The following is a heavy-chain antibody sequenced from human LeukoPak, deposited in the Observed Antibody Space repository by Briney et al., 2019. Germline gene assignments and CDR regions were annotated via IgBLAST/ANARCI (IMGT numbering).Heavy chain of an antibody. CDR1: GFTFSSYS. D-gene: IGHD2-15*01. J-gene: IGHJ4*02. CDR2: IRSSSSYI. Sequence: PGGSLRLSCAASGFTFSSYSMNWVREAPGKGLEWVSSIRSSSSYIYYADSVKGRFTISRHNAKTSLYLQMNSLRAEDTAVYYSARAPKGSGPPGVYWGQGTLVTVSS. CDR3: ARAPKGSGPPGVY. V-gene: IGHV3-21*01.